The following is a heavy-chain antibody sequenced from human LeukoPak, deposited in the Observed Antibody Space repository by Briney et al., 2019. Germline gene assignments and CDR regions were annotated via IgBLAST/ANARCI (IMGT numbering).Heavy chain of an antibody. J-gene: IGHJ4*02. CDR3: ARDYGYCSGGTCYSYYFDF. V-gene: IGHV3-21*01. D-gene: IGHD2-15*01. Sequence: PGGSLRLSCAASGLTFSTYSMNWVRQAPGKGLEWVSSISSSSSYIYYADSVKGRFTISRDNAKNSLYLQTNSLRAEDTAAYYCARDYGYCSGGTCYSYYFDFWGQGTLVTVSS. CDR2: ISSSSSYI. CDR1: GLTFSTYS.